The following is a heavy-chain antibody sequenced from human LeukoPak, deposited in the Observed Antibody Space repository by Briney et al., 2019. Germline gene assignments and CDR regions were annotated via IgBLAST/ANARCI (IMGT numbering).Heavy chain of an antibody. CDR3: ARVHYSGSGSYYPYYHYGMDV. Sequence: PGGSLRLSCAASGFTFSSYAMHWVRQAPGKGLEWVAVISYDGSNKYYAGSVKGRFTISRDNSKNTLYLQMNSLRAEDTAVYYCARVHYSGSGSYYPYYHYGMDVWGQGTTVTVSS. CDR1: GFTFSSYA. CDR2: ISYDGSNK. V-gene: IGHV3-30-3*01. J-gene: IGHJ6*02. D-gene: IGHD3-10*01.